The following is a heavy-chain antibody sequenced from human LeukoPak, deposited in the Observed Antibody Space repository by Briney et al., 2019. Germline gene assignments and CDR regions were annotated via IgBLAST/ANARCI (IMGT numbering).Heavy chain of an antibody. D-gene: IGHD1-1*01. Sequence: SETLSLTCTVSGYSISSGYYWDWIRQPPGKGLEWIGYIYYSGSTNYNPSLKSRVTISVDTSKNQFSLKLSSVTAADTAVYYCARGRSGTFDYWGQGTLVTVSS. CDR3: ARGRSGTFDY. CDR1: GYSISSGYY. J-gene: IGHJ4*02. V-gene: IGHV4-61*01. CDR2: IYYSGST.